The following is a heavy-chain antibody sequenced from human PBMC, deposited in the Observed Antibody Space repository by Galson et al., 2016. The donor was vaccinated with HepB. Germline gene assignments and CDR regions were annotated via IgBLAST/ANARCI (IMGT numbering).Heavy chain of an antibody. V-gene: IGHV4-59*01. CDR2: IYYSGST. Sequence: ETLSLTCAVYGGSFSGYYWSWIRQPPGKGLEWIGYIYYSGSTNSNPSLKSRVTISVDTSKNQFSLKLSSVTAADTAVYYCARSARYCSGTSCYLPYFDYWGQGTLVTVSS. J-gene: IGHJ4*02. CDR3: ARSARYCSGTSCYLPYFDY. CDR1: GGSFSGYY. D-gene: IGHD2-2*01.